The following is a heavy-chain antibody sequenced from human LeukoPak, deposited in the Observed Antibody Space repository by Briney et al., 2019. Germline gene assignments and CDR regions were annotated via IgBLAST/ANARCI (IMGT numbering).Heavy chain of an antibody. CDR1: GYTFTSYG. V-gene: IGHV1-18*04. D-gene: IGHD3-9*01. CDR3: ATGGGPLRYFDWQIFPPI. CDR2: ISAYNGNT. Sequence: GASVKVSCKASGYTFTSYGISWVRQAPGQGLEWMGWISAYNGNTNYAQKLQGRVTMTTDTSTSTAYMELRSLRSDDTAVYYCATGGGPLRYFDWQIFPPIWGQGTLITVSS. J-gene: IGHJ4*02.